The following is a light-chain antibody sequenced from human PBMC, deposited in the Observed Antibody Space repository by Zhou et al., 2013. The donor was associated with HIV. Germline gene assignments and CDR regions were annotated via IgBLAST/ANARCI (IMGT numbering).Light chain of an antibody. CDR3: QQYGSSPYT. J-gene: IGKJ2*01. V-gene: IGKV3-20*01. CDR2: DGN. CDR1: QSVTNY. Sequence: VLTQSPDTLSVSPGERATLSCRASQSVTNYLAWYQQKPGQAPRLLIYDGNKRATGIPARISGSGSGTDFTLTISRLEPEDFAVYYCQQYGSSPYTFGQGPSWRSN.